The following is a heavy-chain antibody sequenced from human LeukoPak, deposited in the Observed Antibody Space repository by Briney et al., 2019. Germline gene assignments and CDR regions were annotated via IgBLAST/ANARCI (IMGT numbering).Heavy chain of an antibody. J-gene: IGHJ4*02. V-gene: IGHV1-18*01. D-gene: IGHD3-16*02. Sequence: EASVKVSCKASGYTFTSYGISWVRQAPGQGLEWMGWISAYNGNTNYAQKLQGRVTMTTDTSTSTAYMELRSLRSDDTAVYYCERDESYDYVWGSYRPTTSFDYWGQGTLVTVSS. CDR3: ERDESYDYVWGSYRPTTSFDY. CDR1: GYTFTSYG. CDR2: ISAYNGNT.